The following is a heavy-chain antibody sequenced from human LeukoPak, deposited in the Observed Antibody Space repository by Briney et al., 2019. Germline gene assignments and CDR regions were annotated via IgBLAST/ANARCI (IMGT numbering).Heavy chain of an antibody. V-gene: IGHV3-30-3*01. D-gene: IGHD3-10*01. CDR2: MSYDGSNK. J-gene: IGHJ5*02. Sequence: QPGRSLRLSCAASGFTFSSYAMHWVRQAPGKGLEWVAVMSYDGSNKYYADSVKGRFTISRDNSKNTLYLQMNSLRAEDTAVYYCARELAAPSIVRGAFDPWGQGTLVTVSS. CDR1: GFTFSSYA. CDR3: ARELAAPSIVRGAFDP.